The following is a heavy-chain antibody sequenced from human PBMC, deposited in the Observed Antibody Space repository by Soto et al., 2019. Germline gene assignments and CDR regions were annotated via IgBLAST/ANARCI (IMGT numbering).Heavy chain of an antibody. CDR3: AKYRGSSSYYYGMDV. Sequence: GGSLRLSCAASGFTFSSYAMHWVRQAPGKGLEWVSVISYSGGSKYYADSVKGRFTISRDNSKNTLYLQMNSLRAEDTAAYYCAKYRGSSSYYYGMDVWGQGTTVTVSS. CDR1: GFTFSSYA. D-gene: IGHD6-6*01. CDR2: ISYSGGSK. V-gene: IGHV3-30*04. J-gene: IGHJ6*02.